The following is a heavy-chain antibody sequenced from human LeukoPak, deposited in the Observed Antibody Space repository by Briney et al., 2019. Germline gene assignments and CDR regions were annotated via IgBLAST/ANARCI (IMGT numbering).Heavy chain of an antibody. CDR1: GGSISSSNYY. D-gene: IGHD3-22*01. J-gene: IGHJ4*02. V-gene: IGHV4-39*07. CDR3: ARGVTRERPYYDSSGYYSAFDY. Sequence: SETLSLTCTVSGGSISSSNYYWGWIRQPPGKGLEWIGGIYYSGSTYYNPSLKSRVTISVDKSKNQFSLKLSSVTAADTAVYYCARGVTRERPYYDSSGYYSAFDYWGQGTLVTVSS. CDR2: IYYSGST.